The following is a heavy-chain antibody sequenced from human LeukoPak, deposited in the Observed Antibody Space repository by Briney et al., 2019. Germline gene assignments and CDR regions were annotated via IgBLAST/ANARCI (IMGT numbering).Heavy chain of an antibody. J-gene: IGHJ4*02. CDR1: GFTFNNHW. CDR3: AREGGYSSGPDY. Sequence: GGSLRLSCAASGFTFNNHWMHWVRQALGKGLVWVSRINSDGRRTTYADSVKGRFTISRDNARNTLYLQMNSLRAEDTAVYYCAREGGYSSGPDYWGQGTLVTVSS. D-gene: IGHD6-19*01. CDR2: INSDGRRT. V-gene: IGHV3-74*01.